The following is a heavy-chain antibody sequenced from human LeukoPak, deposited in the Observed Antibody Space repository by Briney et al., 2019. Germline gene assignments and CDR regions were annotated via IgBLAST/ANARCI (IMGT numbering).Heavy chain of an antibody. V-gene: IGHV3-74*01. CDR3: ASAIGEPQGGY. CDR1: GFTFSLYV. D-gene: IGHD2-2*02. CDR2: INSDGSFT. J-gene: IGHJ4*02. Sequence: GGSLRLSCAASGFTFSLYVMQWGRQAPGKGVGWVSRINSDGSFTIYAHSVKRRFTISRANANNPLYLQMNSLRDGDTAVYYCASAIGEPQGGYWGQATLVTVSS.